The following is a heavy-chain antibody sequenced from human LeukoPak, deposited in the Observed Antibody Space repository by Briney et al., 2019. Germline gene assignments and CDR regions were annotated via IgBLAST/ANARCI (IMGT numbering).Heavy chain of an antibody. D-gene: IGHD6-13*01. CDR3: ARASMGYSSSWYFDY. J-gene: IGHJ4*02. CDR2: IYHSGSS. Sequence: ETLSLTCTVSGGSISSYYWSWVRQPPGKGLEWIGYIYHSGSSNYNPSLKSRVTISVDTSKKQFSLKLSSVTAADTAVYYCARASMGYSSSWYFDYWGQGTLVTVSS. V-gene: IGHV4-59*01. CDR1: GGSISSYY.